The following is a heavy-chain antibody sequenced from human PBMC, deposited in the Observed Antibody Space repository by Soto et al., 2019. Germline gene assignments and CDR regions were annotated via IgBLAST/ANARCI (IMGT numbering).Heavy chain of an antibody. D-gene: IGHD4-17*01. J-gene: IGHJ4*02. CDR2: ISSSSTI. V-gene: IGHV3-48*02. CDR1: GFTFSSYS. Sequence: EVQLVESGGGLVQPGGSLRLSCAASGFTFSSYSMNWVRQAPGKGLEWVSYISSSSTIYYADSVKGRFTISRDNAKNSLYLQMNSLRDEDTAVYYCARDPARTTGFDYWGQGTLVTVSS. CDR3: ARDPARTTGFDY.